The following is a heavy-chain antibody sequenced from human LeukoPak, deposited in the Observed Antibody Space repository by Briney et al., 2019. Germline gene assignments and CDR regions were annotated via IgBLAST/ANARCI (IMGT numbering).Heavy chain of an antibody. CDR3: ARSVLMVYAVDY. D-gene: IGHD2-8*01. CDR2: IYYSGST. Sequence: QTSETLSLTCTVSGGSISSYYWSWIRQPPGKGLEWIGYIYYSGSTNYDPSLKSRVTISVDTSKNQFSLKLSSVTAADTAVYYCARSVLMVYAVDYWGQGTLVTVSP. J-gene: IGHJ4*02. CDR1: GGSISSYY. V-gene: IGHV4-59*01.